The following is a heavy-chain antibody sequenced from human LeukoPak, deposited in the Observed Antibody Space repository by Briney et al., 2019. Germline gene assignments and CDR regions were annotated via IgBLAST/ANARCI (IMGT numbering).Heavy chain of an antibody. CDR1: GASISGSGYY. Sequence: PSETLSLTCAVSGASISGSGYYLGWIRQPPGKGLEWIGEINHSGSTNYNPSLKSRVTISVDTSKNQFSLKLSSVTAADTAVYYCARRGDWGFDPWGQGTLVTVSS. J-gene: IGHJ5*02. D-gene: IGHD2-21*02. CDR3: ARRGDWGFDP. V-gene: IGHV4-39*07. CDR2: INHSGST.